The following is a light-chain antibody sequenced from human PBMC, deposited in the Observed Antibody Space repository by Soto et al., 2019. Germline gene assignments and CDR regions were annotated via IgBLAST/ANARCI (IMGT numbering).Light chain of an antibody. CDR2: GNS. CDR3: QSYDNSLSASV. J-gene: IGLJ2*01. V-gene: IGLV1-40*01. Sequence: QSVLTQPPSVSGAPGQRVTISCTGSSSNIGAGYEVHWYQQLPGTAPKLLIYGNSNRPSGVPDRFSGSNSGTSASLAITGLQAEDEADYYCQSYDNSLSASVFGGGTKVTVL. CDR1: SSNIGAGYE.